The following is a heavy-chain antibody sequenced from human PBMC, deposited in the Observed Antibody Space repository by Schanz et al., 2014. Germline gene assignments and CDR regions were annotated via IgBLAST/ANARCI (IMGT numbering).Heavy chain of an antibody. D-gene: IGHD5-12*01. CDR3: ARKVVATIGGYDAN. Sequence: EVQLLESGGGLVEPGGSLRLSCAASGFSFSSYAMGWVRQARGKGLEWVSAMNESHSTIYYADSVRGRFTISRDNAENTLFLQMNSLRTEDTDVYSCARKVVATIGGYDANWGQGTLVIVSS. V-gene: IGHV3-23*01. CDR1: GFSFSSYA. J-gene: IGHJ4*02. CDR2: MNESHSTI.